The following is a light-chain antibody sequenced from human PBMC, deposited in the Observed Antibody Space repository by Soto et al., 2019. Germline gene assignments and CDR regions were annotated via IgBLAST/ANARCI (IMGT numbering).Light chain of an antibody. CDR3: QQSYSSPYT. Sequence: DIQMTQSPSPLSASVGDRVTITCRASQTISTYLNWYQLRPGQAPKLLIYAAATLQGGVPSRFSGGGSGTDFTLTVNSLQPEDFATYYCQQSYSSPYTFGQGTKLEIK. CDR1: QTISTY. V-gene: IGKV1-39*01. J-gene: IGKJ2*01. CDR2: AAA.